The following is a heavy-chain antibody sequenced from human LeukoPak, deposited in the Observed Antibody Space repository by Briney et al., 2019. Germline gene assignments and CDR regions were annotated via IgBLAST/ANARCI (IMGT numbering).Heavy chain of an antibody. CDR1: GYTFTGYY. J-gene: IGHJ4*02. CDR3: ARGVGATDYFDY. D-gene: IGHD1-26*01. CDR2: INPNSGGT. Sequence: GASVKVSCKASGYTFTGYYMHWVRQAPGQGLEWMGWINPNSGGTNYAQKFRGRVTMTRDTSISTAYMELSRLRSDETAVYYCARGVGATDYFDYWGQGTLVTVSS. V-gene: IGHV1-2*02.